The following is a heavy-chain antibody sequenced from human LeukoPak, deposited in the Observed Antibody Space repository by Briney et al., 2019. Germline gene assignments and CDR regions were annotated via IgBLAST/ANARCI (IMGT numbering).Heavy chain of an antibody. CDR2: INPNGGTT. D-gene: IGHD4-23*01. V-gene: IGHV1-46*01. CDR1: GYTFTIYY. J-gene: IGHJ4*02. CDR3: ARGFFYGGNERGLDY. Sequence: ASVKVSCKASGYTFTIYYMHWVRQAPGQGLEWVGIINPNGGTTMYAQRFQGKVTMTRDTSTRTYFMELSSMRSEDTALYYCARGFFYGGNERGLDYWGQGTLVTVSS.